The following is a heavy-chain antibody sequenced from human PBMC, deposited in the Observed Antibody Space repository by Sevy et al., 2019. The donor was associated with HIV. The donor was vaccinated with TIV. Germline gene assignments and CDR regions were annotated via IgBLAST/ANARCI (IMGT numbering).Heavy chain of an antibody. D-gene: IGHD3-10*01. CDR3: ARVPVWVTMVRGVILYYYYMDV. CDR1: GGSISSYY. J-gene: IGHJ6*03. CDR2: IYYSGST. Sequence: SETLSLTCTVSGGSISSYYWSWIRQPPGKGLEWIGYIYYSGSTNYNPSLKSRVTISVDTSKNQFSLKLSSVTAADTAVYYCARVPVWVTMVRGVILYYYYMDVWGKGTTVTVSS. V-gene: IGHV4-59*01.